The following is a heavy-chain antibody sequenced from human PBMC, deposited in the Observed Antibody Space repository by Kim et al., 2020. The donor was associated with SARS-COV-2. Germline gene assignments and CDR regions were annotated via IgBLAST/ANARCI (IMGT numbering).Heavy chain of an antibody. Sequence: ASVKVSCKASGYTFTSYAMHWVRQAPGQRLEWMGWINAGNGNTKYSQKFQGRVTITRDTSASTAYMELSSLRSEDTAVYYCARDMGYCSGGSCYSVFDYWGQGTLVTVSS. CDR3: ARDMGYCSGGSCYSVFDY. V-gene: IGHV1-3*01. D-gene: IGHD2-15*01. J-gene: IGHJ4*02. CDR2: INAGNGNT. CDR1: GYTFTSYA.